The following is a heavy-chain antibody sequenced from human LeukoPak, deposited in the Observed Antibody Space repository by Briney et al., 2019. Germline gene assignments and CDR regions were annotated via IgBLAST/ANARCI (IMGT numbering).Heavy chain of an antibody. V-gene: IGHV1-69*04. CDR3: ARGYDYGGNSPFDP. J-gene: IGHJ5*02. CDR2: IIPIFGIA. Sequence: SVKVPCKASGGTFSSYAISWVRQAPGQGLEWMGRIIPIFGIANHAQKFQGRVTITADKSTSTAYMELSSLRSEDTAVYYCARGYDYGGNSPFDPWGQGTLVTVSS. CDR1: GGTFSSYA. D-gene: IGHD4-23*01.